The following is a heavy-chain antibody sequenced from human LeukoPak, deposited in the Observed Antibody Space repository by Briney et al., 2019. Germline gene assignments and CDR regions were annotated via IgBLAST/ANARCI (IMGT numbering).Heavy chain of an antibody. J-gene: IGHJ6*03. V-gene: IGHV4-59*12. CDR3: ASERVYGSGSYYRYYYMDV. D-gene: IGHD3-10*01. Sequence: SETLSLTCTVSGGSISSNYWSWIRQPPGKGLEWIGYIHPSGSTSYKPSLKSRVSISLDTSKHQFSLKLSSVTAADTAVYYCASERVYGSGSYYRYYYMDVWGKGTTVTVSS. CDR1: GGSISSNY. CDR2: IHPSGST.